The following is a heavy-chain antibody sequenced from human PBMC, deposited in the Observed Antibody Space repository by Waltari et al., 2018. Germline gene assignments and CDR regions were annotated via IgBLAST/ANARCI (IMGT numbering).Heavy chain of an antibody. D-gene: IGHD2-8*01. CDR1: GFLFNNHG. CDR3: ARDRWLMSRGYFDH. Sequence: QVQLVGSGGGVAQPGESLRLSCAASGFLFNNHGLHWVRQAPGGGLEWVAAASYDGSKTYYADSVKGRFTISRDNSRKTMSLQMDNLRLEDTAVYFCARDRWLMSRGYFDHWGQAIPVTVSS. CDR2: ASYDGSKT. J-gene: IGHJ4*02. V-gene: IGHV3-30*03.